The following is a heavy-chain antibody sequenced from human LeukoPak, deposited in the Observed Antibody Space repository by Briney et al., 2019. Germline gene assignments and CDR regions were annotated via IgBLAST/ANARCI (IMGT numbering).Heavy chain of an antibody. D-gene: IGHD2-15*01. CDR1: GGSISSYY. CDR2: IYTSGST. J-gene: IGHJ5*02. Sequence: SETLSLTCTVSGGSISSYYWSWIRQPAGKGLEWIGRIYTSGSTNYNPSLKSRVTMSVDTSKSQFSLKLSSVTAADTAVYYCARDPGIGYCSGGSCYSSLNNWFDPWGQGTLVTVSS. V-gene: IGHV4-4*07. CDR3: ARDPGIGYCSGGSCYSSLNNWFDP.